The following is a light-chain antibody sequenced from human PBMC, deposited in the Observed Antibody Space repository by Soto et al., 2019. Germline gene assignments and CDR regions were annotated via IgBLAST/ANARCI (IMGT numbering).Light chain of an antibody. CDR2: DVN. J-gene: IGLJ2*01. CDR1: SSDVGGYNY. CDR3: SSYTSSTTPGV. V-gene: IGLV2-14*01. Sequence: QSALTQPASVSGSPGQSITISCTGTSSDVGGYNYVSWYQQHPGKAPKLVIYDVNNRPSGVSNRFSGSKSGNTASLTISGLQAEDEADYYCSSYTSSTTPGVFGGGTKLTVL.